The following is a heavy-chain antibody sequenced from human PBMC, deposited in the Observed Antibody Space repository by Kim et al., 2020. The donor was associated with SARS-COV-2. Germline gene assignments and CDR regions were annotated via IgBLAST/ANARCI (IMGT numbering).Heavy chain of an antibody. J-gene: IGHJ4*02. V-gene: IGHV4-34*01. Sequence: SETLSLTCAVYGGSFSGYYWSWIRQPPGKGLEWIGEINHSGSTNYNPSLKSRVTISVDTSKNQFSLKLSSVTAADTAVYYCARGLMVRGVRFDYWGQGTLVTVSS. CDR3: ARGLMVRGVRFDY. D-gene: IGHD3-10*01. CDR1: GGSFSGYY. CDR2: INHSGST.